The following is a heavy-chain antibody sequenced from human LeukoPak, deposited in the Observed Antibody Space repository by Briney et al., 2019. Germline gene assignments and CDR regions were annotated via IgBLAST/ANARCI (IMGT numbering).Heavy chain of an antibody. D-gene: IGHD6-13*01. V-gene: IGHV3-74*01. CDR2: INGDGSTP. J-gene: IGHJ3*01. Sequence: GGSLRLSCTASGFTFTSNWLHWVRQAPGKGLMWVSRINGDGSTPRDADSVKGRFTISRDNDKNSLYLQMNSLTAEDTAIYYCAREVGGSRAFDVWGRGTMVTVSS. CDR1: GFTFTSNW. CDR3: AREVGGSRAFDV.